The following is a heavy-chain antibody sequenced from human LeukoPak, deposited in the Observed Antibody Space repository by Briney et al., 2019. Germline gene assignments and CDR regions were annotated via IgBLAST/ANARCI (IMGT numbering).Heavy chain of an antibody. J-gene: IGHJ4*02. CDR2: INYNQNEI. CDR3: AAIDHFDY. CDR1: GFTFSSSW. V-gene: IGHV3-7*01. D-gene: IGHD2-21*01. Sequence: GGSLRLSCAASGFTFSSSWMAWLRQAPGKGLEWVANINYNQNEIYYVDSVKGRFTISRDNAKNSLHLEMNSLRADDTAVYYCAAIDHFDYWGQGTSVSVSS.